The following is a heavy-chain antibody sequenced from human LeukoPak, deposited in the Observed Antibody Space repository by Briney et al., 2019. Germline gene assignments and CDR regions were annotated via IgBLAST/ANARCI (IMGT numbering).Heavy chain of an antibody. CDR2: INPNSGGT. CDR3: ARSLRFLEWLLPNYYYYYYMDV. J-gene: IGHJ6*03. CDR1: GYTFTGYY. Sequence: ASVKVSXKASGYTFTGYYMHWVRQAPGQGLEWMGWINPNSGGTNYAQKFQGRVTMTRDTSISTAYMELSRLRSDDTAVYYCARSLRFLEWLLPNYYYYYYMDVWGKGTTVTVSS. V-gene: IGHV1-2*02. D-gene: IGHD3-3*01.